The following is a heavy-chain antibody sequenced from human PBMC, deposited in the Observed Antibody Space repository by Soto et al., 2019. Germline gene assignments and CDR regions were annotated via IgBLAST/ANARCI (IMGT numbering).Heavy chain of an antibody. CDR1: GYTFTSYA. V-gene: IGHV1-3*01. Sequence: ASVKVSCKASGYTFTSYAMHWVRQAPGQRLEWMGWINAGNGNTKYSQKFQGRVNITRDTSASTAYMELSSLRSEDTAVYYCARGAGRFSGWYYFDYWGQGTLVTVSS. CDR3: ARGAGRFSGWYYFDY. CDR2: INAGNGNT. D-gene: IGHD6-19*01. J-gene: IGHJ4*02.